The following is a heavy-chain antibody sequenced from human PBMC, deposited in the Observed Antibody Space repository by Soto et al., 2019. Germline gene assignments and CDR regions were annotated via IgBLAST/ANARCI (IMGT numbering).Heavy chain of an antibody. D-gene: IGHD1-7*01. Sequence: LRLSCAASGFSFSSDSMGWVRQAPGKGLEWVASISSSGSFMNYADSVKGRFTISRDNAKNSLYLQMASQKDEDTAVYYCARDPPTGSTLDWFDSWGQGTLVTVSS. CDR1: GFSFSSDS. CDR3: ARDPPTGSTLDWFDS. V-gene: IGHV3-21*01. J-gene: IGHJ5*01. CDR2: ISSSGSFM.